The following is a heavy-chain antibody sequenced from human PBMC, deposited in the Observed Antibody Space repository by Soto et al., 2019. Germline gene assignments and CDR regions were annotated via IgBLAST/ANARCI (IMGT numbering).Heavy chain of an antibody. Sequence: TSETLSLTCAVSGYSIRSGYFWGWIRQPPGKGLEWIGSMYHSGITYYNLSLKSRVTISVDTSRNQLSLKLSSATAADTAVYYCARSMYSTSAQLYYGMDVWGQGTTVTVSS. CDR3: ARSMYSTSAQLYYGMDV. D-gene: IGHD6-6*01. J-gene: IGHJ6*02. CDR2: MYHSGIT. V-gene: IGHV4-38-2*01. CDR1: GYSIRSGYF.